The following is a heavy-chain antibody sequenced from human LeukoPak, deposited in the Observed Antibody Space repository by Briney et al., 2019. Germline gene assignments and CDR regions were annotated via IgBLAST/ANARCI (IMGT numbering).Heavy chain of an antibody. Sequence: GESLKISCKGSGYSFTHYWIGWVRQMPRKGPEWMGIIYPGDSDTRYSPSFQGQVTISADKSISTAYLQWSSLKASDTAMYYCARHLRLWQNWFDPWGQGTLVTVSS. CDR3: ARHLRLWQNWFDP. D-gene: IGHD5-18*01. CDR2: IYPGDSDT. V-gene: IGHV5-51*01. J-gene: IGHJ5*02. CDR1: GYSFTHYW.